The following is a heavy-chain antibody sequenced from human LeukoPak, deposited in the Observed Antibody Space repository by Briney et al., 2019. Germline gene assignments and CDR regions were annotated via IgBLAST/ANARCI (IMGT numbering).Heavy chain of an antibody. V-gene: IGHV3-30*02. J-gene: IGHJ4*02. CDR1: GFTFSSYG. Sequence: GGSLRLSCTASGFTFSSYGLHWVRQAPGKGLEWVAFIRYDGTNKYYADSVKGRFTISRDSSKNTLYLQMNSLRADDTAVYYCARERGYYYDSSGYRFDYWGQGTLVTVSS. CDR3: ARERGYYYDSSGYRFDY. D-gene: IGHD3-22*01. CDR2: IRYDGTNK.